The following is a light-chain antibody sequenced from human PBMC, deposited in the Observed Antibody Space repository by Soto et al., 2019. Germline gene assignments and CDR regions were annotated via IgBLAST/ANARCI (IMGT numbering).Light chain of an antibody. CDR3: QTWGTGIVV. J-gene: IGLJ3*02. V-gene: IGLV4-69*01. CDR2: LNSDGSH. CDR1: SGHSSNA. Sequence: QPVLTQSPSASASLGASVTVTCTLSSGHSSNAVAWHQQQPEKGPRYLMRLNSDGSHRKGDGIPDRFTGSSSGADRYLTISSLQSEDEADYYCQTWGTGIVVFGGGTKLTVL.